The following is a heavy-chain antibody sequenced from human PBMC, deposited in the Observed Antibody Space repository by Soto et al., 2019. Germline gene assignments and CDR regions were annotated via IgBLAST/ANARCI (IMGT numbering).Heavy chain of an antibody. J-gene: IGHJ4*02. CDR2: INHSGST. D-gene: IGHD3-22*01. Sequence: SETLSLTCAVYGGSFSGYYWSWIRQPPGKGLEWIGEINHSGSTNYNPSLKSRVTISVDTSKNQFSLKLSSVTAADTAVYYCARGKLTIYYTAGRNTYFDYWGQGTLVTVSS. CDR1: GGSFSGYY. V-gene: IGHV4-34*01. CDR3: ARGKLTIYYTAGRNTYFDY.